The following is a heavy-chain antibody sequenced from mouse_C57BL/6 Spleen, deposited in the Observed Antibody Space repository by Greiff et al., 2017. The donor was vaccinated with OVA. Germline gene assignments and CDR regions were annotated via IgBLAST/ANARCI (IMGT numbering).Heavy chain of an antibody. D-gene: IGHD1-1*01. CDR1: GFTFSDYG. V-gene: IGHV5-17*01. CDR3: ARRELRDYAMDY. CDR2: ISSGSSTI. Sequence: EVKLMESGGGLVKPGGSLKLSCAASGFTFSDYGMHWVRQAPEKGLEWVAYISSGSSTIYYADTVKGRFTISRDNAKNTLFLQMTSLRSEDTAMYYCARRELRDYAMDYWGQGTSVTVSS. J-gene: IGHJ4*01.